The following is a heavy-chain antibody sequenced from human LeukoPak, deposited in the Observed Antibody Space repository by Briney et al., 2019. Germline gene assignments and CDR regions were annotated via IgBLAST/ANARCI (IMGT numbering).Heavy chain of an antibody. CDR2: INPNSGGT. V-gene: IGHV1-2*02. CDR1: GYTFTGYY. Sequence: GASVKVSCKASGYTFTGYYMHWVRQAPGQGLEWMGWINPNSGGTNYAQKFQGRVTMTRDTSISTAYMELSRLRSDDTAVYYCARGGLRYFDWLLFNYFDYWGRGTLVTVSS. CDR3: ARGGLRYFDWLLFNYFDY. D-gene: IGHD3-9*01. J-gene: IGHJ4*02.